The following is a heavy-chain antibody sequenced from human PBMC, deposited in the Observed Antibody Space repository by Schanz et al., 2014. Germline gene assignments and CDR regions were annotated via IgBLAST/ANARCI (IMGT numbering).Heavy chain of an antibody. J-gene: IGHJ4*02. CDR3: AAHETLSTTACYPS. V-gene: IGHV3-11*01. CDR1: GFTFSDSF. Sequence: QVLLVESGGGLVKPGGSLRLSCSASGFTFSDSFMSWIRQPPGKGLEWLSYISSSGNIIHYADCVKGRFTISRDNAKNSLYLQMTGLRAEDTAVYYCAAHETLSTTACYPSWGQGTLVAVSS. D-gene: IGHD2-2*01. CDR2: ISSSGNII.